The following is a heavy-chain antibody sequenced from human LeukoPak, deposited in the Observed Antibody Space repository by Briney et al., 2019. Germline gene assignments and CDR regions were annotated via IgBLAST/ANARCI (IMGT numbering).Heavy chain of an antibody. J-gene: IGHJ6*03. D-gene: IGHD1-26*01. CDR1: GASVSSYY. CDR2: IYTSGST. CDR3: ARLLQQRYYYYYYYMDV. V-gene: IGHV4-4*09. Sequence: NTSETLSLTCSVSGASVSSYYWSWIRQPPGKGLEWIGYIYTSGSTNYNPSLKSRVTISVDTSKNQFSLKLSSVTAADTAVYYCARLLQQRYYYYYYYMDVWGKGTTVTVSS.